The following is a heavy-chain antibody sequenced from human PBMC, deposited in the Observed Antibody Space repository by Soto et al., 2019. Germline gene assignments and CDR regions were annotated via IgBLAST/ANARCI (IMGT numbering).Heavy chain of an antibody. CDR2: IGPASGDT. D-gene: IGHD3-10*01. CDR3: AKKVNSGSGSQYFDY. V-gene: IGHV1-2*02. CDR1: GYTFTGHY. J-gene: IGHJ4*02. Sequence: ASVKVSCKASGYTFTGHYIHWVRQAPGQGPEWMGEIGPASGDTRYAQKFQGRVTMTRDTSITTVYMELNNLSPDDTAIYYCAKKVNSGSGSQYFDYFGQGTLVTVSS.